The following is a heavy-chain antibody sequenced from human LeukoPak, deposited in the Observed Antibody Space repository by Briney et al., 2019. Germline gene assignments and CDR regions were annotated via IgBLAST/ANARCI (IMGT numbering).Heavy chain of an antibody. D-gene: IGHD3-22*01. J-gene: IGHJ3*02. V-gene: IGHV1-2*02. Sequence: ASVKVSCTASGYTFTGYYMHWVWQAPGQGLELMGWINPNSGGINYAQEFKGRGTMTSDTSISTAYMELSRLRSDDTAVYYCARVRGYCYDGSDYRSRPHAFDIWGQGTMVTVSS. CDR2: INPNSGGI. CDR3: ARVRGYCYDGSDYRSRPHAFDI. CDR1: GYTFTGYY.